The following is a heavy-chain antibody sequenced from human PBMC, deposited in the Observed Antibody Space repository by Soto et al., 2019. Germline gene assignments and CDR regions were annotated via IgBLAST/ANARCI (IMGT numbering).Heavy chain of an antibody. CDR2: IWYDGSNK. CDR1: GFTFSSYG. CDR3: ARDTAIRRSIDY. V-gene: IGHV3-33*01. Sequence: SLRLSFAASGFTFSSYGMHWVRPAPGKGLEWVAVIWYDGSNKYCADSVKGRFTISRDNSKNTLYLQMNSLRAEDTAVYYCARDTAIRRSIDYWGQGTLVTVSS. D-gene: IGHD2-2*02. J-gene: IGHJ4*02.